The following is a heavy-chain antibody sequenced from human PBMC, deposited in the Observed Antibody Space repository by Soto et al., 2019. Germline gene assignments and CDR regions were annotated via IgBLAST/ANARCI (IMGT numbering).Heavy chain of an antibody. Sequence: ETLSLTCTVSDDSITSGAYYWGLIRQPPGKGLEWIGTIQYRGSTYYNPSLKSRVTMSLDTSKNQYSLRLTSVTAADTAVYFCAGIFWFGDLLFDYWAREPWSPS. CDR3: AGIFWFGDLLFDY. J-gene: IGHJ4*02. V-gene: IGHV4-39*01. D-gene: IGHD3-10*01. CDR2: IQYRGST. CDR1: DDSITSGAYY.